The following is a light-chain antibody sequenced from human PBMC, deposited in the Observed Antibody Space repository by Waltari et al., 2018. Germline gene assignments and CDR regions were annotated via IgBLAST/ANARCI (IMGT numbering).Light chain of an antibody. CDR2: EVS. CDR3: SSYTSSSTPYV. J-gene: IGLJ1*01. CDR1: SSDVGGYNY. Sequence: QSALTQPASVSGSPGQSITISCPGASSDVGGYNYVPWYQHHPGKAPKLMIYEVSNRPSGVSNRFSGSKSGNTASLTISGLQAEDEADYYCSSYTSSSTPYVFGTGTKVTVL. V-gene: IGLV2-14*01.